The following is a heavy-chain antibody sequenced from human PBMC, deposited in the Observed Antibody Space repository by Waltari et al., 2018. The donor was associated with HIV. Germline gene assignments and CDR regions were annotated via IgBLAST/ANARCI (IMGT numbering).Heavy chain of an antibody. CDR2: ISGSGGST. Sequence: EVQLLESGGGLVLTGGPVRPSRAASGFTFSNSAMHWVRQAPGKGLGWDSAISGSGGSTYYVDSVKGRFTISRDISKNTLDLQMNSLRAEDTAVYFCVKDYHYSHSWYSFYGTDVWGQGTTVTVS. D-gene: IGHD6-13*01. J-gene: IGHJ6*02. CDR3: VKDYHYSHSWYSFYGTDV. CDR1: GFTFSNSA. V-gene: IGHV3-23*01.